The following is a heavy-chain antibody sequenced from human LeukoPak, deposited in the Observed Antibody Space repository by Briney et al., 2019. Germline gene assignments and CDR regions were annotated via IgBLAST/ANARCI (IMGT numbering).Heavy chain of an antibody. D-gene: IGHD4-23*01. CDR1: GGSFSDYY. CDR3: ARVGVDYSGNIIKYFFDY. Sequence: TSETLSLTCAVYGGSFSDYYWSWIRQPPGKGLEWIGEVNHSGSTNYNPSLKSRVIISVDTSTNQFSLKLSPVTAADTAVYYCARVGVDYSGNIIKYFFDYWGPGTLVTVSS. V-gene: IGHV4-34*01. J-gene: IGHJ4*02. CDR2: VNHSGST.